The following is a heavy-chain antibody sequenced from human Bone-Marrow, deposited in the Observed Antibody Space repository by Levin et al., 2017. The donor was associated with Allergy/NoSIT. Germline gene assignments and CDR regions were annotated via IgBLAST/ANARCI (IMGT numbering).Heavy chain of an antibody. CDR3: AKDYYGSESMFDY. D-gene: IGHD3-10*01. Sequence: GASVKVSCEVSGFTFSTYAMSWVRQAPGKGLEWVSGIDENGVGTFYADSVKGRFTVSRENSKNTLFLQMNSLRAEDTALYYCAKDYYGSESMFDYWGQGTLVTVSS. CDR2: IDENGVGT. V-gene: IGHV3-23*01. J-gene: IGHJ4*02. CDR1: GFTFSTYA.